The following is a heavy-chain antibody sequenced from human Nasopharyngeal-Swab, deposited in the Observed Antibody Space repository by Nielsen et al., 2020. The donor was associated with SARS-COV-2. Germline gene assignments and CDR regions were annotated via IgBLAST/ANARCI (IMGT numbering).Heavy chain of an antibody. J-gene: IGHJ5*02. D-gene: IGHD5-12*01. CDR2: ISTSGRTT. CDR1: GFTFSDYY. CDR3: ARDPYSHGLHWFDP. Sequence: GESLKISCAASGFTFSDYYMAWVRQAPGKGLEWLSYISTSGRTTDSADSVKGRFTISRDNANNLLFLQMNSLRAEDTAVYYCARDPYSHGLHWFDPWGQGTLVTVSS. V-gene: IGHV3-11*04.